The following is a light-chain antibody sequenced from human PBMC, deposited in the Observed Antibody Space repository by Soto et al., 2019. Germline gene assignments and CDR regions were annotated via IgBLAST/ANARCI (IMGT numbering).Light chain of an antibody. V-gene: IGKV1-39*01. Sequence: DIQMTQSPSSLSASVGDRVTITCRASQSITYYLNWYQQKPGKAPKLLIYAASSLQSGVPSRFSGSESGTDFTLSISSLQPEDFATYYCQQSYSTPWTFGQGTKVEIK. CDR1: QSITYY. CDR3: QQSYSTPWT. J-gene: IGKJ1*01. CDR2: AAS.